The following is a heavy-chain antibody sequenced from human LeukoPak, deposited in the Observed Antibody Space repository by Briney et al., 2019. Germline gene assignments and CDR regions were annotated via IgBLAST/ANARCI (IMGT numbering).Heavy chain of an antibody. D-gene: IGHD4-17*01. CDR3: AKGRGPYGDYHFDL. J-gene: IGHJ2*01. V-gene: IGHV3-23*01. CDR1: GFTFSNNV. CDR2: ISGSDGST. Sequence: PGGSLSLSSAASGFTFSNNVMSWVPQAPGQGLVWVSDISGSDGSTHYTASVKGRFTISRDNSKNPLDLQMSGLRAEDTAGYYCAKGRGPYGDYHFDLWRRGTGVSVSS.